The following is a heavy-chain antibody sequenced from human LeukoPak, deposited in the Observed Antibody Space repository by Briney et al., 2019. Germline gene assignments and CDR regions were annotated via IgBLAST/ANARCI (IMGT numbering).Heavy chain of an antibody. D-gene: IGHD3/OR15-3a*01. CDR1: GFTFNTYS. Sequence: GGSLRLSCVASGFTFNTYSMNWFRQAPGKGLEWISYISSSSATIEYADSVKGRFTISRDNAKNSLYLQMNSLRAEDTAVYYCARGRDLFDSWGQGTLVIVSS. J-gene: IGHJ4*02. CDR3: ARGRDLFDS. CDR2: ISSSSATI. V-gene: IGHV3-48*04.